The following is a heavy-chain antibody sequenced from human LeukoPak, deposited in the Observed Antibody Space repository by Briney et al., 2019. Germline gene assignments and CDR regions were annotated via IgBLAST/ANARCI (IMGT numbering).Heavy chain of an antibody. Sequence: GGSLRLSCAASGFTFSSYWMSSVRQPPGNGLEWVANIKQGGSEKFYVDSVKGRFTISRDNAKNSLYLQMNSLRAEDTAVYYCARDAFASGSYNPFDNWGQGTLVTVSS. CDR2: IKQGGSEK. CDR3: ARDAFASGSYNPFDN. V-gene: IGHV3-7*01. CDR1: GFTFSSYW. J-gene: IGHJ4*02. D-gene: IGHD3-10*01.